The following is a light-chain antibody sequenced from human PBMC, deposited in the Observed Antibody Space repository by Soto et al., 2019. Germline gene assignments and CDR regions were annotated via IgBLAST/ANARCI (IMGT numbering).Light chain of an antibody. V-gene: IGKV1D-13*01. CDR2: DAS. J-gene: IGKJ4*01. CDR3: QQCNDFPLT. Sequence: AIQLTQSPSSLSASVGDRVTITCRASQGISNALAWYQQKPGKVPTLLIYDASSLESGVPSRFSGSGSGTEFTLSIGSLQPEDFATYYCQQCNDFPLTFGGGTKVEIK. CDR1: QGISNA.